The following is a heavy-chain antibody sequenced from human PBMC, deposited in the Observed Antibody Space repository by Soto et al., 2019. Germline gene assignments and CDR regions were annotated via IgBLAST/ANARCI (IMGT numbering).Heavy chain of an antibody. Sequence: PGGSLRLSCAASGFTFSTYWMHWVRQAPGKGLVWVSRINNDGTTTSYADSVKGRFTISRDNAKNTLYLQMNSLSAEDTAVYYCAKGLRFLEWTQYQHYVMDVWGQGTTVTVSS. D-gene: IGHD3-3*01. CDR2: INNDGTTT. CDR3: AKGLRFLEWTQYQHYVMDV. V-gene: IGHV3-74*01. CDR1: GFTFSTYW. J-gene: IGHJ6*02.